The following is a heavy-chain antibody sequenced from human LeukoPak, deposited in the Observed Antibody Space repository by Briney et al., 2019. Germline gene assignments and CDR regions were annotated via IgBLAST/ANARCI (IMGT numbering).Heavy chain of an antibody. CDR1: GYTFTGYY. CDR2: ISAYNGNT. J-gene: IGHJ3*02. CDR3: ARSVVGLRNDAFDI. V-gene: IGHV1-18*04. Sequence: GASVKVSCKASGYTFTGYYMHWARQAPGQGLEWMGWISAYNGNTNYAQKLQGRVTMTTDTSTSTAYMELRSLRSDDTAVYYCARSVVGLRNDAFDIWGQGTMVTVSS. D-gene: IGHD2-21*01.